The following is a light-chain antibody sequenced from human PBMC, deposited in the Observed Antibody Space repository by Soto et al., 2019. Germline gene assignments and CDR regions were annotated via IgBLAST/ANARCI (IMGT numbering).Light chain of an antibody. Sequence: EIVMTQSPDTLSVSAGERATLSCRASQSVRSSLAWYQQKPGQAPRLLIYSASTRATGIPARFSGSGSGTEFTPTISSLQSEDFAVYYCQQYNNWPPITFGQGTRLEIK. J-gene: IGKJ5*01. V-gene: IGKV3-15*01. CDR1: QSVRSS. CDR2: SAS. CDR3: QQYNNWPPIT.